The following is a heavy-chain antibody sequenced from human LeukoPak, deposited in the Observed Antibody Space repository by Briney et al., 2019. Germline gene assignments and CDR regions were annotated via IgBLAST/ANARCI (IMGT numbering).Heavy chain of an antibody. Sequence: TGGSLRLSCAASGFTFDDYAMHWVRQAPGKGLEWVSAISGSGGSTYYADSVKGRFTISRDNSKNTLYLQMNSLRAEDTAVYYCAKDTTYYYDSSGYFDYWGQGTLVTVSS. J-gene: IGHJ4*02. V-gene: IGHV3-23*01. CDR3: AKDTTYYYDSSGYFDY. CDR1: GFTFDDYA. D-gene: IGHD3-22*01. CDR2: ISGSGGST.